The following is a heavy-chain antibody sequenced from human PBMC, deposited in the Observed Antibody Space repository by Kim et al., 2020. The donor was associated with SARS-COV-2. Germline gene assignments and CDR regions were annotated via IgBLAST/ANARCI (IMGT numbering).Heavy chain of an antibody. Sequence: GGSLRLSCAASGFDFNNYVMSWVRQAPGKGLEWVSGVNEDGDRTYHAESVKGRFTISRDNFKNTLYLQMNSLRVEDTALYFCARNNGWPRFDYWAQGTLVTVSS. D-gene: IGHD6-19*01. V-gene: IGHV3-23*01. CDR3: ARNNGWPRFDY. CDR1: GFDFNNYV. CDR2: VNEDGDRT. J-gene: IGHJ4*02.